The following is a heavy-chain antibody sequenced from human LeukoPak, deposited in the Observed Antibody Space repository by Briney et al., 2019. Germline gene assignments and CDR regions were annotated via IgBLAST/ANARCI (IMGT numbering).Heavy chain of an antibody. CDR2: ISSSSSYI. Sequence: GGSLRHSCAASGFTFSSYSMNWVRQAPGKGLEWVSSISSSSSYIYYADSVKGRFTISRDNAKNSLYLQMNSLRAEDTAVYYCARGRPLLWFGEYSYFDYWGQGTLVTVSS. D-gene: IGHD3-10*01. V-gene: IGHV3-21*01. CDR3: ARGRPLLWFGEYSYFDY. J-gene: IGHJ4*02. CDR1: GFTFSSYS.